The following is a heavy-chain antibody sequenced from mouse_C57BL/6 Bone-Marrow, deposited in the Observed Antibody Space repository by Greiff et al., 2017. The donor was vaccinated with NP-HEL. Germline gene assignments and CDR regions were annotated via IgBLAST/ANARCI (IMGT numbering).Heavy chain of an antibody. D-gene: IGHD4-1*01. V-gene: IGHV1-74*01. J-gene: IGHJ3*01. CDR3: ACELTGTFAGFAY. CDR2: IHPSDSDT. CDR1: GYTFTSYW. Sequence: QVQLQQPGAELVKPGASVKVSCKASGYTFTSYWMHWVKQRPDQGLEWIGSIHPSDSDTNYNQKFKGKATLTVDKSSSTAYMQLSSRTSEDSAVYYCACELTGTFAGFAYWGQGTLVTVSA.